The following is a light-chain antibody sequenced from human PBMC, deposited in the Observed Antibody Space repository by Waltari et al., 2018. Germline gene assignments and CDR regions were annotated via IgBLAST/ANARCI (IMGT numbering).Light chain of an antibody. CDR2: RNN. V-gene: IGLV10-54*04. CDR1: NNNVGYEG. Sequence: AGLTQPPSVSKDLRQTATLTCTGNNNNVGYEGATWLQQHQGHPPKLLFYRNNNRPSGISERFSASRSGSTASLTITGLQPEDEADYYCSAWDRSLSAWVFGGGTKLTVL. J-gene: IGLJ3*02. CDR3: SAWDRSLSAWV.